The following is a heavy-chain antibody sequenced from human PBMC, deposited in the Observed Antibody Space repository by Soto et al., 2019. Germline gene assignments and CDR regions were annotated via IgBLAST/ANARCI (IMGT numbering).Heavy chain of an antibody. CDR2: MNPNSGNT. CDR3: ARGDYGALEGDYYGMDV. CDR1: GYTFTSYD. J-gene: IGHJ6*02. Sequence: QVQLVQSGAEVKKPGASVKVSCKASGYTFTSYDINWVRQATGQGLEWMGWMNPNSGNTGYAQKFQGRVTMTRNTAXSXXYMELSSLRSEDTAVYYCARGDYGALEGDYYGMDVWGQGTTVTVSS. V-gene: IGHV1-8*01. D-gene: IGHD4-17*01.